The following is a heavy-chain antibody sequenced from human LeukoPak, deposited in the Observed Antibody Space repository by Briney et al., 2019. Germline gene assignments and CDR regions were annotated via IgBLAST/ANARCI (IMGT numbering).Heavy chain of an antibody. D-gene: IGHD2-21*02. Sequence: ASVKVSCKASGYTFTSYGISWVRQAPGQGLEWMGWISAYNGNTNYAQKLQGRVTMTTDTSTSTAYMELRSLRSDDTAVYYCARGMGHYCGGDCYSGYFDYWGQGTLVTVSS. CDR3: ARGMGHYCGGDCYSGYFDY. CDR2: ISAYNGNT. J-gene: IGHJ4*02. V-gene: IGHV1-18*01. CDR1: GYTFTSYG.